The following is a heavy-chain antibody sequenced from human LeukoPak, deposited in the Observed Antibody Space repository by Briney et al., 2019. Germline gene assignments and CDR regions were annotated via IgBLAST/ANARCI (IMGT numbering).Heavy chain of an antibody. Sequence: SETLSLTCTVSGGSISSYYWSWIRQPAGKGLEWIGRISTSGSTNYNPSLKSRVTMSVDTSKNQFSLKLSSVTAADTAVYYCARDRMRSSSWYYFDYWGQGTLVTVSS. CDR1: GGSISSYY. CDR3: ARDRMRSSSWYYFDY. J-gene: IGHJ4*02. V-gene: IGHV4-4*07. CDR2: ISTSGST. D-gene: IGHD6-13*01.